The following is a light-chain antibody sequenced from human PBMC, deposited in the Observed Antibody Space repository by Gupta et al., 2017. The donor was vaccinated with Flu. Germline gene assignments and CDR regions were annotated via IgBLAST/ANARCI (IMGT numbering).Light chain of an antibody. V-gene: IGLV2-14*03. Sequence: QSALTQPDSVSGSPRQSNTISCTGPSTDIGAYDYVSWYQQYSGKAPKLIIYDVNNRPSGVSNLFSGSKSGNTASLTISGLQAEDAADYYCGSYSTSTSLLFGGGTKLTVL. CDR3: GSYSTSTSLL. J-gene: IGLJ2*01. CDR2: DVN. CDR1: STDIGAYDY.